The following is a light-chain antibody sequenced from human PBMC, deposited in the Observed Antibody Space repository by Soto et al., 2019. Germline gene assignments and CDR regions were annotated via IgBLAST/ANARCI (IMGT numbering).Light chain of an antibody. CDR3: QSYDNSLSGPVV. V-gene: IGLV1-40*01. J-gene: IGLJ2*01. CDR1: SSNIGAGYD. Sequence: QSVLTQPPSVSGAPGQRVTISCTGSSSNIGAGYDVHWYQQLPGTAPKLLIYGNSHRPSGVPDRFSGSKSGTSASLAITGLQAEDEADYYCQSYDNSLSGPVVFGGGTKLTVL. CDR2: GNS.